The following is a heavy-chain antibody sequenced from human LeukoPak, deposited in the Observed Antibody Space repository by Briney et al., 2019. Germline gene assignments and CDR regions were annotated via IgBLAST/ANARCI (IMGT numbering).Heavy chain of an antibody. Sequence: GGSLRLSRAASGFTFTSAMRWVRQAPGKGLEWVSSITGSGDATFYAESVRGRFTISRDNSKNTLYLEMNSLRAEDTAVYYCAKGVSQPKYYFEYWGRGTLVTVSS. V-gene: IGHV3-23*01. CDR1: GFTFTSA. J-gene: IGHJ4*02. D-gene: IGHD5/OR15-5a*01. CDR3: AKGVSQPKYYFEY. CDR2: ITGSGDAT.